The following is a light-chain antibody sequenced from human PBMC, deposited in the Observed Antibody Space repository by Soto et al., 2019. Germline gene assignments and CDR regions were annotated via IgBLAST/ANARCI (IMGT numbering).Light chain of an antibody. V-gene: IGLV1-40*01. J-gene: IGLJ1*01. CDR1: SSNIGAGYE. CDR3: QSYDSSLSGYV. CDR2: ENN. Sequence: QSVLTQPPSVSEAPGQRVTISCTGSSSNIGAGYEAHWYQQVPGTAPKLLIYENNNRPSGVPDRFLWLQVWHLSLPGLHWLQAEDEAEYYCQSYDSSLSGYVFGTGTKVTVL.